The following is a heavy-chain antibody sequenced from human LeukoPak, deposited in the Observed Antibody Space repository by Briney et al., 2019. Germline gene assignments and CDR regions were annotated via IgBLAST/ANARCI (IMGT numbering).Heavy chain of an antibody. D-gene: IGHD3-10*01. J-gene: IGHJ4*02. V-gene: IGHV5-51*01. CDR1: GYSFTNYW. Sequence: RGESLKISCKGSGYSFTNYWIGWVRQMPGKGLELMGIIYPGDSDTRYSPSFQGQVTISADKSITTAYLQWSSLKASDTAMYYCATYSSGMAYDYFDYWGQGTLVTVSS. CDR3: ATYSSGMAYDYFDY. CDR2: IYPGDSDT.